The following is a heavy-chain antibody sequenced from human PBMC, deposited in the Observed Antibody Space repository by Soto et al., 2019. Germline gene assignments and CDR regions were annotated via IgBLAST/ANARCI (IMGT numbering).Heavy chain of an antibody. D-gene: IGHD1-26*01. CDR3: ARAYSLGGSLYYYYGMDV. J-gene: IGHJ6*02. CDR2: IYYSGNT. V-gene: IGHV4-39*07. CDR1: GGSISSSSHY. Sequence: SETLSLTCTVSGGSISSSSHYWGWLRQPPGKGLEWIGSIYYSGNTYYNPSLKSRVTISVDTSKNQFSLKLSSVTAADTAVYYCARAYSLGGSLYYYYGMDVWGQGTTVTVSS.